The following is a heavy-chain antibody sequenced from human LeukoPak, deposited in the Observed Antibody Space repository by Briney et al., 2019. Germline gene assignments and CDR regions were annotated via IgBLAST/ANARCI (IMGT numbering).Heavy chain of an antibody. V-gene: IGHV4-4*07. Sequence: SETLSLTCTVSGGSISSYYGSWIRQPAGRGLEWIGRIYTSGSTNYNPSLKSRVTMSVDTSKNQYSLKLSSVTAADTAVYYCARQAHYGSGSLDVWGQGTTVTVSS. D-gene: IGHD3-10*01. CDR1: GGSISSYY. J-gene: IGHJ6*02. CDR2: IYTSGST. CDR3: ARQAHYGSGSLDV.